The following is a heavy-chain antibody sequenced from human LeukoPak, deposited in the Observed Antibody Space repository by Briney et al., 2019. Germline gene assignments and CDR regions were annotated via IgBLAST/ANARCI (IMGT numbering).Heavy chain of an antibody. J-gene: IGHJ4*02. Sequence: GASLRLSCAASGFTFSSYAMSWVRQAPGKGLECDSALSASGGSTYYADSVKGRFTISRDNSKNMLYLQMNSLRAEDTAVYYCAKSIVGVSGFGYWGQGALVTVSS. V-gene: IGHV3-23*01. CDR1: GFTFSSYA. CDR3: AKSIVGVSGFGY. CDR2: LSASGGST. D-gene: IGHD1-26*01.